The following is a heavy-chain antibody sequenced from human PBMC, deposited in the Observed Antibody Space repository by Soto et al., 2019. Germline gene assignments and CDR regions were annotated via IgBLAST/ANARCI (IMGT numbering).Heavy chain of an antibody. CDR3: ARDRQPDSSGFGYFDY. CDR2: INPSGGST. D-gene: IGHD3-22*01. CDR1: GYTFTSYY. V-gene: IGHV1-46*01. Sequence: ASVKVSCKASGYTFTSYYMHWVRQAPGQGLEWMGKINPSGGSTSYAQKFQGRVTMTRDTSTSTVYMELSSLRSEDTAVYYCARDRQPDSSGFGYFDYWGQGTLVTVSS. J-gene: IGHJ4*02.